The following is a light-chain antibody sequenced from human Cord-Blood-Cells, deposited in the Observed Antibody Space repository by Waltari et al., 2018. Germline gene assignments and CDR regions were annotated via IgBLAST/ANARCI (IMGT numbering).Light chain of an antibody. J-gene: IGLJ2*01. Sequence: QSALTQPLSVSGSPGQSVTISCTGTSSDFGGYNYVSWYQQHPGKAPKLRIYDVSKRPSGVPDRFSGSKSGNTASLTSSGLQAEYEADYYCCSYAGSYTFVVFGGGTKLTVL. V-gene: IGLV2-11*01. CDR2: DVS. CDR1: SSDFGGYNY. CDR3: CSYAGSYTFVV.